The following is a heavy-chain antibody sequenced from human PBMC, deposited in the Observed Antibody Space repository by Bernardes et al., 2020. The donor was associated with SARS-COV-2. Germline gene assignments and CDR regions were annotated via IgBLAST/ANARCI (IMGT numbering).Heavy chain of an antibody. D-gene: IGHD3-3*01. CDR1: GYTFNSYG. J-gene: IGHJ6*03. Sequence: ASVKVSCKASGYTFNSYGISWVRQAPGQGLEWMGWITTYNGNTDYAQKLHGRVTMTTDTSTSIAYMELRSLRSDDTAVYYCARVTYDFWSGLDYYMDVWGKGTTVTVSS. CDR3: ARVTYDFWSGLDYYMDV. V-gene: IGHV1-18*01. CDR2: ITTYNGNT.